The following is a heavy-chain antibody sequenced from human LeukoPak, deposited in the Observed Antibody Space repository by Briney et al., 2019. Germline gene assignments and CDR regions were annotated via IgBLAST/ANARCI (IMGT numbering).Heavy chain of an antibody. V-gene: IGHV3-33*01. Sequence: PGRSLRLSCAASGFTFSSYGMHWVRQAPGKGLEWVAVIWYDGSNKYYADSVKGRFTISRDNSKNTLYLQMNSLRAEDTAVYYCARVIPNYYGSGNRFDPWGQGTLVTVSS. CDR3: ARVIPNYYGSGNRFDP. CDR1: GFTFSSYG. D-gene: IGHD3-10*01. CDR2: IWYDGSNK. J-gene: IGHJ5*02.